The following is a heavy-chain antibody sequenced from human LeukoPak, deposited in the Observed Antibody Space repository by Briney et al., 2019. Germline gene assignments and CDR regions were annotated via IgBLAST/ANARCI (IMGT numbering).Heavy chain of an antibody. CDR1: GFTFSSNA. D-gene: IGHD1-1*01. Sequence: GGSLRLSCAASGFTFSSNAMSWVRQTLGKGLEWVSAVSGSGCSTYYADSVKGRFSISRDNSKNTLYLQMNSLRAEDTAVYYCAKDSTGKLDSWGQGTLVTVSS. CDR3: AKDSTGKLDS. V-gene: IGHV3-23*01. J-gene: IGHJ4*02. CDR2: VSGSGCST.